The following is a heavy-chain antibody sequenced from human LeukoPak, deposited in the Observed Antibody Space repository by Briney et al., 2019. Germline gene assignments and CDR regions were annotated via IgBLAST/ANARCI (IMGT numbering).Heavy chain of an antibody. CDR2: IYPGDSDT. Sequence: GESLKISCRGSGSSFANYWIGWVRQMPGKGLERMGIIYPGDSDTRYSPSFQGQVTISADKSTSTAYLQWSSLEASDTAIYYCARLRKQQLVIAYYYMDVWGTGTTVTVSS. J-gene: IGHJ6*03. D-gene: IGHD6-13*01. CDR1: GSSFANYW. CDR3: ARLRKQQLVIAYYYMDV. V-gene: IGHV5-51*01.